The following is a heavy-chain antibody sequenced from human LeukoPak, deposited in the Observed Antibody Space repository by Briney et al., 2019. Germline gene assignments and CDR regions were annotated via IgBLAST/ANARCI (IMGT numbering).Heavy chain of an antibody. CDR2: ITGGGGNT. Sequence: GGSLRLSCAASGFTFSSFAMSWVRQAPGKGLEWVSAITGGGGNTYYADSVKGRFTISRDNSKNTLYLQMNSMRADDTAVYFCAREGALTVTKDAFDIWGQGTMVTVSS. D-gene: IGHD4-17*01. V-gene: IGHV3-23*01. J-gene: IGHJ3*02. CDR1: GFTFSSFA. CDR3: AREGALTVTKDAFDI.